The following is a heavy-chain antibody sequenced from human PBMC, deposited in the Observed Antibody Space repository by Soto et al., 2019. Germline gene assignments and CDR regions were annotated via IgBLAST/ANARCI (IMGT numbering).Heavy chain of an antibody. J-gene: IGHJ4*02. V-gene: IGHV1-8*01. Sequence: QVQLVQSGAEVKKPGASVKVSCKASGYTCTSYDINWVRQATGEGLEWRGWMHPNSGNTGYAQKFQGRATMTRNTSISTAEMELSSLRSEATAVYYCAREKSYGYADYWGQGPLVTVSS. CDR1: GYTCTSYD. CDR2: MHPNSGNT. D-gene: IGHD5-18*01. CDR3: AREKSYGYADY.